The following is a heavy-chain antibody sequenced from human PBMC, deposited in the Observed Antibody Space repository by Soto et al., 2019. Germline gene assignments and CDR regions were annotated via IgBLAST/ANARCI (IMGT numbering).Heavy chain of an antibody. J-gene: IGHJ6*02. V-gene: IGHV3-30*18. CDR3: AKDVGQQLVLNYGMDV. CDR1: GFTFRSFG. D-gene: IGHD6-13*01. Sequence: QVQLVESGGGVIQPGTSLSLSCGSSGFTFRSFGMYWVRQAPGKGLEWVAVVSYEGNHKYYADSVKGRFTVSRDNAKNMLYLQMTSLRGEDTAVYYCAKDVGQQLVLNYGMDVWGQGTTVTVSS. CDR2: VSYEGNHK.